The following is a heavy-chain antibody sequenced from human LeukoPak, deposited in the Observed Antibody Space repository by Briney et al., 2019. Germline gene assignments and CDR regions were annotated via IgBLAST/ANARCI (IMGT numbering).Heavy chain of an antibody. V-gene: IGHV4-38-2*02. CDR3: AREPAEGGDSPHYYYYGMDV. Sequence: TSETLSLTCTVSGYSISSGYYWGWIRQPPGQGLEWIGIIYHSGSTYYNPSLKSRVTISVDTSKNQFSLKLSSVTAADTAVYYCAREPAEGGDSPHYYYYGMDVWGQGTTVTVSS. CDR2: IYHSGST. CDR1: GYSISSGYY. D-gene: IGHD2-21*02. J-gene: IGHJ6*02.